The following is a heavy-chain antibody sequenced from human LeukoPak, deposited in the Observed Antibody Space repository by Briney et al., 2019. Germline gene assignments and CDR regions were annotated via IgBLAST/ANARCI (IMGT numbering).Heavy chain of an antibody. J-gene: IGHJ4*02. CDR1: GGSISSSSYY. CDR2: IYYSGST. D-gene: IGHD1-7*01. CDR3: ASVRGGTAFDY. V-gene: IGHV4-39*01. Sequence: PSKTLSLTCTVSGGSISSSSYYWGWIRQPPGKGLEWIGSIYYSGSTYYNPSLKSRVTISVGTSRNQFSLKLSSVTAADTAIYYCASVRGGTAFDYWGQGTLVTVSS.